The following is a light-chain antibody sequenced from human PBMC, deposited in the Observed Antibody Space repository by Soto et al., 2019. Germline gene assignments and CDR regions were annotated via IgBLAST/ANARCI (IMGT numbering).Light chain of an antibody. CDR3: QQYNNWPLT. J-gene: IGKJ4*01. Sequence: EIVMTQSPATLSVSPGERATVPCRASQSVSNNLAWYQQKPGQAPRRLIYGASTRATGIPARFSGSGYGTEFTLTISSLQSEDFAVYYCQQYNNWPLTFGGGTKVEIK. V-gene: IGKV3-15*01. CDR2: GAS. CDR1: QSVSNN.